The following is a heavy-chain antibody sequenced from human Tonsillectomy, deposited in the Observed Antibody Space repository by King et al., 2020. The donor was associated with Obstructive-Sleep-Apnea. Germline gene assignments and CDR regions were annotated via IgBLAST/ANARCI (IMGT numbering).Heavy chain of an antibody. CDR3: ARGYCSGGSCYSGFYFDY. CDR1: GGSISSGGYS. Sequence: QLQESGPGLVKPSQTLSLTCAVSGGSISSGGYSWSWIRQPPGKGLEWIGYSYYSGSTYYNPSLKSRVTISVDPSKNQFSLKLSSVTAADTAVYYCARGYCSGGSCYSGFYFDYWGQGTLVTVSS. V-gene: IGHV4-30-4*07. CDR2: SYYSGST. D-gene: IGHD2-15*01. J-gene: IGHJ4*02.